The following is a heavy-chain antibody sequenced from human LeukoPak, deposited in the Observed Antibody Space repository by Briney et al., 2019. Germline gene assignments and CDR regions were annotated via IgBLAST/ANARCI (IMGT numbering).Heavy chain of an antibody. V-gene: IGHV3-48*03. CDR3: AKEGYYYLDV. CDR1: GFSFSSYE. Sequence: GGSLRLSCAASGFSFSSYEMNWVRQAPGKGLGWVSYISASGSTIYYADSVKGRFTFSRDNSKNTLYLQMNSLRPEDTAVYYCAKEGYYYLDVWGKGTTVTISS. J-gene: IGHJ6*03. CDR2: ISASGSTI.